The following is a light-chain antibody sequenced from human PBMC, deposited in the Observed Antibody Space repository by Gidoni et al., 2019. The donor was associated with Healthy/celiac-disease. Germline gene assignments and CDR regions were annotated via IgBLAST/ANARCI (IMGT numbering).Light chain of an antibody. CDR2: DAS. J-gene: IGKJ1*01. CDR3: QQYNSYPWT. Sequence: DIQMTKSPSTLSASVGDRVTITCRAIQSISNWLAWYQQKPGKAPKLLIYDASSLESGVPSRFSGSGSGTEFTLTISSLQPDDFATYYCQQYNSYPWTFXXXTKVEIK. V-gene: IGKV1-5*01. CDR1: QSISNW.